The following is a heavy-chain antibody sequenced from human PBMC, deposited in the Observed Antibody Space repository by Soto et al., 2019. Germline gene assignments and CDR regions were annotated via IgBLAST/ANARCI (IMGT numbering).Heavy chain of an antibody. V-gene: IGHV4-31*03. CDR2: IYYSGST. J-gene: IGHJ5*02. CDR3: AREPRAMVVAATGWFDP. Sequence: SEPLSLTCTLSNGAVSSCGYYWSWILRRPVKDLEWIGYIYYSGSTYYNPSLKSRVTISVDTSKNQFSLKLSSVTAADTAVYYCAREPRAMVVAATGWFDPWGQGTLVTVSS. CDR1: NGAVSSCGYY. D-gene: IGHD2-15*01.